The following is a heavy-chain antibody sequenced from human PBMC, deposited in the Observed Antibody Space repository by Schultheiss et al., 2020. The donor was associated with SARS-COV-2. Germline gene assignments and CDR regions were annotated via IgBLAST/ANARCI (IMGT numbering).Heavy chain of an antibody. CDR2: INHSGST. V-gene: IGHV4-34*01. CDR3: ARRGYYDSSGYFGY. Sequence: SETLSLICAVYGGSFSGYYWSWIRQPPGKGLEWIGEINHSGSTNYNPSLKSRVTISVDTSKNQFSLKLSSVTAADTAVYYCARRGYYDSSGYFGYWGQGTLVTVSS. J-gene: IGHJ4*02. D-gene: IGHD3-22*01. CDR1: GGSFSGYY.